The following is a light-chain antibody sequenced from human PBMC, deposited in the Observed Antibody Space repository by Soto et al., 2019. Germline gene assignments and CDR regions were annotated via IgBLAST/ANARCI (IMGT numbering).Light chain of an antibody. CDR2: EVN. Sequence: QSVLTQPPSASGSPGQSVTISCTGTSSDFGGYNYVSWYQQHPGKAPKLMIYEVNKRPSGVPDRFSGSKSGNTASLTVSGLQAEDESDYYCSSYTGSNIFYVFGTGTKVTVL. CDR3: SSYTGSNIFYV. CDR1: SSDFGGYNY. J-gene: IGLJ1*01. V-gene: IGLV2-8*01.